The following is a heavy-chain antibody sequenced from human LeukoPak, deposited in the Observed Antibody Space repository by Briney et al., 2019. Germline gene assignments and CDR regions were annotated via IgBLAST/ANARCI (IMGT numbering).Heavy chain of an antibody. D-gene: IGHD3-10*01. CDR2: IYYSGGT. Sequence: SETLSLTCTVSGGSISSYFWSWIRQPPGKGLEWIGYIYYSGGTNYNPSLKSRVTISADTSKNQFSLKLSSVTAADTAVYYCARVPPLNYYGSGSYYSSYYYYYYMDVWGKGTTVTVSS. CDR3: ARVPPLNYYGSGSYYSSYYYYYYMDV. J-gene: IGHJ6*03. CDR1: GGSISSYF. V-gene: IGHV4-59*01.